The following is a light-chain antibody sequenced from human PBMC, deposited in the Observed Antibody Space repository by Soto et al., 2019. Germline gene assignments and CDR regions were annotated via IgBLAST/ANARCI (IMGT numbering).Light chain of an antibody. CDR3: EQSYNIVT. CDR1: LPISTY. J-gene: IGKJ4*01. Sequence: DIQMTQSPSSLSASVGDRVTITCRASLPISTYLSWYQQKPGKAPKLLITGISSLQSGVPSRFSGGGSGTNFTLTISSLQPEDFATYYCEQSYNIVTFGGGTKVEIK. V-gene: IGKV1-39*01. CDR2: GIS.